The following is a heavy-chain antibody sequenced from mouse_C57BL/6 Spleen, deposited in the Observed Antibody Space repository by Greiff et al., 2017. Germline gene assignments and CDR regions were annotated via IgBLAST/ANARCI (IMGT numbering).Heavy chain of an antibody. Sequence: EVQRVESGGDLVKPGGSLKLSCAASGFTFSSYGMSWVRQTPDKRLEWVATISSGGSYTYYPDSVKGRFTISRDNAKNTLYLQMSSLKSEDTAMYYCARPSGTGLDYWGQGTTLTVSS. CDR1: GFTFSSYG. V-gene: IGHV5-6*01. J-gene: IGHJ2*01. CDR2: ISSGGSYT. D-gene: IGHD4-1*01. CDR3: ARPSGTGLDY.